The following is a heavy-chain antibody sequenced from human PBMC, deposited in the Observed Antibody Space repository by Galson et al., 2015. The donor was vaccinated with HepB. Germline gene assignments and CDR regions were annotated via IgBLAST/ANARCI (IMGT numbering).Heavy chain of an antibody. CDR1: GFTFSGYG. J-gene: IGHJ3*02. V-gene: IGHV3-30*18. CDR3: AKGYSSLKRDYGDYVEAFDI. Sequence: SLRLSCAASGFTFSGYGMHWVRQAPGKGLEWVAVISYDGSNKYYADSVKGRFTISRDNSKNTLYLQMNSLRAEDTAVYYCAKGYSSLKRDYGDYVEAFDIWGQGTMVTVSS. CDR2: ISYDGSNK. D-gene: IGHD4-17*01.